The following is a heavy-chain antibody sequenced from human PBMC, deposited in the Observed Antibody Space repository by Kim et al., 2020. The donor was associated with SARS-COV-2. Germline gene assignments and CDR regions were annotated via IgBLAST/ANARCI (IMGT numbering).Heavy chain of an antibody. CDR2: ISSSSSTI. V-gene: IGHV3-48*02. CDR1: GFTFSSYS. D-gene: IGHD4-17*01. J-gene: IGHJ4*02. Sequence: GGSLRLSCAASGFTFSSYSMNWVRQAPGKGLEWVSYISSSSSTIYYADSVKGRFTISRDNAKNSLYLQMNSLRDEDTAVYYCATSPPHYGDYDFDYWGQGTLVTVSS. CDR3: ATSPPHYGDYDFDY.